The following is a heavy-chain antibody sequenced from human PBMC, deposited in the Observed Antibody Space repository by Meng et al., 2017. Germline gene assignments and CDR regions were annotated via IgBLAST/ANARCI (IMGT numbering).Heavy chain of an antibody. CDR1: GYTLTSYG. V-gene: IGHV1-18*01. Sequence: ASVKVSCKASGYTLTSYGISWVRQAPGQGLEWRGWISAYNGNTNYAQKLQGRVTMTTDTSTSTAYMELRSLRSDDTAVYYCARRSQGLGYSSSWMYYYYYGMDVWGQGTTVTVSS. J-gene: IGHJ6*02. CDR3: ARRSQGLGYSSSWMYYYYYGMDV. CDR2: ISAYNGNT. D-gene: IGHD6-13*01.